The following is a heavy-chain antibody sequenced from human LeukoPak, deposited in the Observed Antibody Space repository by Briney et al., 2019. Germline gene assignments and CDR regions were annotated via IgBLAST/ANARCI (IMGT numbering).Heavy chain of an antibody. CDR3: ARDAYDSSGTLLY. CDR1: GFTFSSYS. D-gene: IGHD3-22*01. CDR2: ISSSSYI. J-gene: IGHJ4*02. V-gene: IGHV3-21*01. Sequence: GGSLRLSCAASGFTFSSYSMNWVRQAPGKGLEWVSSISSSSYIYYADSVKGRFTISRDNAKNSLYLQMNSLRAEDTAVYYCARDAYDSSGTLLYWGQGTLVTVSS.